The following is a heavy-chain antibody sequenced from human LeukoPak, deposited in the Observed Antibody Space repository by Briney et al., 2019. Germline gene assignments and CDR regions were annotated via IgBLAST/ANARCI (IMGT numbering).Heavy chain of an antibody. Sequence: SETLSLTCTVSGGSLSSYYWSWIRQPPGKGLEWIGYIYYSGSTNYNPSLKSRVTISVDTSKNQFSLLSSVTAADTAVYYCARHHYDSSGYYYLLDYWGQGTLVTVSS. J-gene: IGHJ4*02. CDR3: ARHHYDSSGYYYLLDY. V-gene: IGHV4-59*08. CDR1: GGSLSSYY. CDR2: IYYSGST. D-gene: IGHD3-22*01.